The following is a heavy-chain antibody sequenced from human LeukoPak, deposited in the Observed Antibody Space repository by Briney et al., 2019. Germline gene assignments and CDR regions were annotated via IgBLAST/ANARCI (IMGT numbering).Heavy chain of an antibody. J-gene: IGHJ5*02. CDR2: FDPEDGEA. CDR3: ATLLVPAAMPDDWFDP. CDR1: GYTLTELS. Sequence: GASVKVSCTVSGYTLTELSMHWVRQAPGKGLEWMGGFDPEDGEAIYAQKFQGRVTMTEDTSTDTAYMELSSLRSEDTAVYYCATLLVPAAMPDDWFDPWGQGTLVTVSS. V-gene: IGHV1-24*01. D-gene: IGHD2-2*01.